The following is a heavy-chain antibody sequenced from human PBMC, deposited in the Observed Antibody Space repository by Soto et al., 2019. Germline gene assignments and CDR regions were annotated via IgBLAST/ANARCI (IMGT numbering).Heavy chain of an antibody. CDR1: GFTFSSYG. V-gene: IGHV3-33*01. J-gene: IGHJ4*02. CDR2: IWYDGSNK. CDR3: ARERAAYYDILTGYYNPYY. D-gene: IGHD3-9*01. Sequence: QVQLVESGGGVVQPGRSLRLSCAASGFTFSSYGMHWVRQAPGKGLEWVAVIWYDGSNKYYADSVKGRFTISRDNSKNTLYLQMNSLRAEDMAVYYCARERAAYYDILTGYYNPYYWGQGTLVTVSS.